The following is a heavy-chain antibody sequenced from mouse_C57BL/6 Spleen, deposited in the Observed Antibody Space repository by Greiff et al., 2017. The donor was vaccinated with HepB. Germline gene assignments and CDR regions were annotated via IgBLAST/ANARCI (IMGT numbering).Heavy chain of an antibody. J-gene: IGHJ4*01. V-gene: IGHV5-9-1*02. D-gene: IGHD1-1*01. CDR2: ISSGGDYI. CDR3: TRDSGSYYAMDY. Sequence: EVKLVESGAGLVKPGGSLKLSCAASGFTFSSYAMSWVRQTPEKRLEWVAYISSGGDYIDYADTVKGRFTISRDNARNTLYLQMSSLKSEDTAMYYCTRDSGSYYAMDYWGQGASVTVSS. CDR1: GFTFSSYA.